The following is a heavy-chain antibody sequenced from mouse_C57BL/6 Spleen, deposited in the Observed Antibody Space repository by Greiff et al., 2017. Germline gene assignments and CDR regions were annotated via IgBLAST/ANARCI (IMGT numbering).Heavy chain of an antibody. V-gene: IGHV2-5*01. CDR1: GFSLTSYG. Sequence: VQLQQSGPGLVQPSQSLSITCTVSGFSLTSYGVHWVRQSPGKGLEWLGVIWSGGSTDYNAAFMSRLSITKDNSKSQVFFQMNSLQADDTAIYYCAKISDESYYFDYWGQGTTLTVSS. CDR3: AKISDESYYFDY. CDR2: IWSGGST. J-gene: IGHJ2*01.